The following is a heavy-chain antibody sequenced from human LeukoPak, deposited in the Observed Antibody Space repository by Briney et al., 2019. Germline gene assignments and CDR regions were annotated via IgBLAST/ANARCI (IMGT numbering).Heavy chain of an antibody. CDR3: ARMTGYCISTSCYGKNWFDP. J-gene: IGHJ5*02. V-gene: IGHV1-46*01. Sequence: GASVKVSCKASGYTFTSYHMHWVRQAPGEGLEWMGVINPSGGSTSYAQKFQGRVTMTRDMSTSTVYMELSSLRSEDTAVYYCARMTGYCISTSCYGKNWFDPWGQGTLVTVSS. CDR2: INPSGGST. D-gene: IGHD2-2*01. CDR1: GYTFTSYH.